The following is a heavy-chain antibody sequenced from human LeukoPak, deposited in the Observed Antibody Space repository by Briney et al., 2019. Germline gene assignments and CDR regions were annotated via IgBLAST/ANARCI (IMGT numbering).Heavy chain of an antibody. CDR3: ARFLRRYCSSTSCYTAYYFDY. CDR2: IKQDGSEK. J-gene: IGHJ4*02. CDR1: GFTFSSYW. V-gene: IGHV3-7*01. Sequence: PGGSLRLSCAASGFTFSSYWMSWARQAPGKGLEWVANIKQDGSEKYYVDSVKGRFTISRDNAKNSLYLQMNRLRAEDTAGYYCARFLRRYCSSTSCYTAYYFDYWGQGTLVTVSS. D-gene: IGHD2-2*02.